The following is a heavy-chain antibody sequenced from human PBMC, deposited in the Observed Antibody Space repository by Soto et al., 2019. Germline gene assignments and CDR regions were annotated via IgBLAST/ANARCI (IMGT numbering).Heavy chain of an antibody. CDR2: INPRDGSA. D-gene: IGHD3-9*01. CDR1: GYRFIDYY. J-gene: IGHJ4*01. CDR3: TRPYDILTGSDY. Sequence: ASVKVSCKASGYRFIDYYVFWVRQAPGHGLEWMGRINPRDGSASYAQTFQGRVTMTRDTSTSTIYMELSSLRSEDTALYYCTRPYDILTGSDYWG. V-gene: IGHV1-46*03.